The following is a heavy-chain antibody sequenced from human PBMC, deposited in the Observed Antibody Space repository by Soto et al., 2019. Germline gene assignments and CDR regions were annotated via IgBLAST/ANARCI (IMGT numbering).Heavy chain of an antibody. D-gene: IGHD3-3*01. V-gene: IGHV1-69*13. J-gene: IGHJ4*02. Sequence: SVKVSCKASGGTFSSYAISWVRQAPGQGLEWMGGIIPIFGTANYAQKFQGRVTITADESTSTAYMELSSLRSEDTAVYYCARNPKYDFWSGYRTFDYWGQGTLVTVSS. CDR3: ARNPKYDFWSGYRTFDY. CDR1: GGTFSSYA. CDR2: IIPIFGTA.